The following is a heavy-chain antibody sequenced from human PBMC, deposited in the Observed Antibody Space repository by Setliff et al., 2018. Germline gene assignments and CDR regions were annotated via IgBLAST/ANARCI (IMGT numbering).Heavy chain of an antibody. J-gene: IGHJ4*02. CDR3: ARVHYETSTYSPTLFDH. V-gene: IGHV3-11*01. CDR1: GFTFSNYY. CDR2: IHDSGNPT. Sequence: PGGSLRLSCAASGFTFSNYYMTWIRQAPGKGLEWISYIHDSGNPTYYADSVKGRFTVSRDNAKNSLYLQMNSLRGEDTAVYYCARVHYETSTYSPTLFDHWGQGALVTVSS. D-gene: IGHD3-22*01.